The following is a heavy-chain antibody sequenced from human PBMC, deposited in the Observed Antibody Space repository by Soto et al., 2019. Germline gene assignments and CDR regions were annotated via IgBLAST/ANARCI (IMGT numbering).Heavy chain of an antibody. CDR2: ISPFNSNT. D-gene: IGHD3-16*01. J-gene: IGHJ4*02. CDR1: GYSFSNYG. V-gene: IGHV1-18*01. Sequence: QVQLVQSGTEVKKPGASVKVPCKASGYSFSNYGITWVRQAPGQGLEWMGWISPFNSNTNYAQKLQGRVTMTTDTYTSTVYMELRSLRYDDTAMYYCARSPTLHETSGLGYWGQGTLVTVSS. CDR3: ARSPTLHETSGLGY.